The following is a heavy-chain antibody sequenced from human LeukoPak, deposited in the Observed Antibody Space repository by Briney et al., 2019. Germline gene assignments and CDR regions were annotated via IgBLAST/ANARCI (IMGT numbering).Heavy chain of an antibody. CDR3: ARARAPKRGYSYGVYYYYMDV. V-gene: IGHV4-39*07. D-gene: IGHD5-18*01. CDR1: GDSISSSSYY. J-gene: IGHJ6*03. Sequence: LETLSLTCTVSGDSISSSSYYWGWIRQPPGKGLEWIGTMYYSGNTYYNPSLKSRVTISGDTSKNQFSLNLSSVTAADTAVYYCARARAPKRGYSYGVYYYYMDVWGKGTTVTVSS. CDR2: MYYSGNT.